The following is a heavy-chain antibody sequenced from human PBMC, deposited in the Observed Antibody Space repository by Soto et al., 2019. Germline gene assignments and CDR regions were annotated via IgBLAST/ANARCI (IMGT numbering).Heavy chain of an antibody. D-gene: IGHD3-22*01. Sequence: SVKVSCKASGGTFSSYAISWVRQAPGQGLEWMGGIIPIFGTANYAQKFQGRVTITADKSTSTAYMELSSLRSEDTAVYYCARDRGLWDYDSSGTPQGWFDPWGQGTLVTV. V-gene: IGHV1-69*06. CDR2: IIPIFGTA. CDR1: GGTFSSYA. CDR3: ARDRGLWDYDSSGTPQGWFDP. J-gene: IGHJ5*02.